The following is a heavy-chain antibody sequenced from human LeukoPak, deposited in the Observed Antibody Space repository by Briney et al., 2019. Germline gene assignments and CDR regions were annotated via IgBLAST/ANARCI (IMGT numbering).Heavy chain of an antibody. J-gene: IGHJ6*02. CDR1: GYTFTSYG. CDR2: ISAYNGNT. V-gene: IGHV1-18*01. CDR3: ARGRDTHLKTNYYYGMDV. D-gene: IGHD1-14*01. Sequence: ASVKVSCKASGYTFTSYGISWVRQAPGQGLEWMGWISAYNGNTEYAQKLQGRVTMTTDTSTSTAYMELRSLRSEDTAVYYCARGRDTHLKTNYYYGMDVWGQGTTVTVSS.